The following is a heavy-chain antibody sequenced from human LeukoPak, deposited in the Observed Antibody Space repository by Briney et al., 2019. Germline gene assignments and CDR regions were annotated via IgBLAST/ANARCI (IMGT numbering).Heavy chain of an antibody. CDR3: AKRRGKVGQNLFDY. D-gene: IGHD3-10*01. V-gene: IGHV3-30*02. CDR1: GFTFSIYG. CDR2: IRSDGTKT. J-gene: IGHJ4*02. Sequence: GGSLRLSCAASGFTFSIYGMHWVRQAPGKGLEWVTFIRSDGTKTHYADSVKGRFTISRDNSKNTLFLQIDNLRVDDTAVYYCAKRRGKVGQNLFDYWGQGTLITVSS.